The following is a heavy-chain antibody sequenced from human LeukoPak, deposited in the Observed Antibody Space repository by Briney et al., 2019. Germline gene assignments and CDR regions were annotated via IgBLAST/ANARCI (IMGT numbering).Heavy chain of an antibody. CDR2: INHSGST. D-gene: IGHD3-16*01. J-gene: IGHJ4*02. V-gene: IGHV4-34*01. CDR3: ARGHLGDLYYFDY. CDR1: GGSFSGYY. Sequence: SETLSLTCAVYGGSFSGYYWSWIRQPPGKGLEWIGEINHSGSTNYNPSLKSRVTISVDTSKSQFSLKLSSVTAADTAVYYCARGHLGDLYYFDYWGQGTLVTVSS.